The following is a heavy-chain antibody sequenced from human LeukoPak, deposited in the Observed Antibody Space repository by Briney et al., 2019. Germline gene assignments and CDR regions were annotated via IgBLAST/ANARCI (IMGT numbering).Heavy chain of an antibody. V-gene: IGHV1-69*04. D-gene: IGHD2-15*01. CDR3: ARWFCSGGSCYSGFDY. Sequence: SVKVSCKASGGTFSSYAISWVRQAPGQGLEWMGRIIPILGIANYAQKFQGRVTITADKSTSTVYMELSSLRSEDTAVYYCARWFCSGGSCYSGFDYWGQGTLVTVSS. CDR1: GGTFSSYA. J-gene: IGHJ4*02. CDR2: IIPILGIA.